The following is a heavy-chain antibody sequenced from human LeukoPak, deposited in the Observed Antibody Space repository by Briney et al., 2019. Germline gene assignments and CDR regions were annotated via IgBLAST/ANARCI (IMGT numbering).Heavy chain of an antibody. CDR2: IYSGGST. D-gene: IGHD3-10*01. CDR3: ARAKPKNMVRGLIRRRESRYYFDY. V-gene: IGHV3-53*01. J-gene: IGHJ4*02. Sequence: GGSLRLSCAASGFTVSSNYMSWVRQAPGKGLEWVSVIYSGGSTYYADSVKGRFTISRDNSKSTLYIQMNSLRDEDTAVYYCARAKPKNMVRGLIRRRESRYYFDYWGQGTLVTVSS. CDR1: GFTVSSNY.